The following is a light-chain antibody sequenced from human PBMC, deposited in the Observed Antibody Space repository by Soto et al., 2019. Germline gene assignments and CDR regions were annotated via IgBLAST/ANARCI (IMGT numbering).Light chain of an antibody. CDR3: QHLNDYRYT. V-gene: IGKV1-9*01. CDR2: AAS. Sequence: DIQMTQSPFSLSASVGDRVTITCRASQSISTYVNWYQHNPGKAPKLLIYAASTLQNGVPSSFSGSGSGTEFTLTISSLQPEDFATYYCQHLNDYRYTFGQGTKVEIK. CDR1: QSISTY. J-gene: IGKJ2*01.